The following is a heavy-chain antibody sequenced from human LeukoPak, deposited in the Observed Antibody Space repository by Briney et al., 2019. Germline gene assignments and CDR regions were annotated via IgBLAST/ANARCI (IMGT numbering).Heavy chain of an antibody. D-gene: IGHD3-9*01. CDR3: AKDLMYYDILTGVTVGYFDY. Sequence: GGSLRLSCAASGFTFSSYAMSWVRQAPGKGLEWVSAISGSGGSPYYADSVKGRFTISRDNSKNTLYLQMNSLRAEDTAVYYCAKDLMYYDILTGVTVGYFDYWGQGTLVTVSS. CDR1: GFTFSSYA. CDR2: ISGSGGSP. V-gene: IGHV3-23*01. J-gene: IGHJ4*02.